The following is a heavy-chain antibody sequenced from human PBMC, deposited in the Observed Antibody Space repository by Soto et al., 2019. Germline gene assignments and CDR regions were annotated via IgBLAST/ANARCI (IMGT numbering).Heavy chain of an antibody. J-gene: IGHJ4*02. D-gene: IGHD6-19*01. V-gene: IGHV6-1*01. CDR2: TYYRSNWRH. CDR3: ARGVAGSGFDL. Sequence: SQTLSLTCAISGDSVSSNTAASNWIRPSPSRGLEWLGRTYYRSNWRHDYAVSVRSRITVNPDTSKNHFSLQLNSVTPDDTAVYYCARGVAGSGFDLWGQGTLVTVSS. CDR1: GDSVSSNTAA.